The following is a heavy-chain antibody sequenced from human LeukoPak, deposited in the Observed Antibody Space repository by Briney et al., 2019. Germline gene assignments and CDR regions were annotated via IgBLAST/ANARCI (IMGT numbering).Heavy chain of an antibody. CDR3: ARDARMSGYDWWGFDY. V-gene: IGHV4-31*03. Sequence: RSETLSLTCTVSGGSISSGGYYWSWIRQHPGKGLEWIGYIYYSGSTHYNPSLKSRVTISVDTSKNQFSLKLSSVTAADTAVYYCARDARMSGYDWWGFDYWGQGTLVTVSS. D-gene: IGHD5-12*01. CDR1: GGSISSGGYY. CDR2: IYYSGST. J-gene: IGHJ4*02.